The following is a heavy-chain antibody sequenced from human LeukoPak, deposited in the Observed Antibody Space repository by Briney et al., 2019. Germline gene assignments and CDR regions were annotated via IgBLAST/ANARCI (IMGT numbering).Heavy chain of an antibody. CDR1: GFIFDDHG. V-gene: IGHV3-7*01. CDR3: TRDFGRSSYYFDF. D-gene: IGHD3-3*01. Sequence: GGSLRLSCAASGFIFDDHGMSWVRQAPGKGLEWVANIKQDGSEKYYVDSVRGRLTISRDNAENSLFLQMNRLRVEDTAVYYCTRDFGRSSYYFDFWGQGTLVTVSS. J-gene: IGHJ4*02. CDR2: IKQDGSEK.